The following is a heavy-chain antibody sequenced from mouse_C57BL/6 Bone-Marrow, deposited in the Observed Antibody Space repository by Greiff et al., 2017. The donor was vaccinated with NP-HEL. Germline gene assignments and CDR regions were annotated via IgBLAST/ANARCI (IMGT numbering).Heavy chain of an antibody. V-gene: IGHV1-80*01. CDR3: ARSEYPLWLFAY. J-gene: IGHJ3*01. Sequence: QVQLQQSGAELVKPGASVKISCKASGYAFSSYWMNWVKQRPGKGLEWIGQIYPGDGDTNYNGKFKGKATLTADKSSSTAYMQLSSLTSEDSAVYFCARSEYPLWLFAYWGQGTLVTVSA. CDR2: IYPGDGDT. CDR1: GYAFSSYW. D-gene: IGHD2-2*01.